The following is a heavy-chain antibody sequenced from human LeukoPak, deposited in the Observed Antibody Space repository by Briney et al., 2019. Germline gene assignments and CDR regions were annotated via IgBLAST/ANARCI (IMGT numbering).Heavy chain of an antibody. J-gene: IGHJ4*02. CDR1: GFTFSSYS. CDR2: ISSSSSTI. CDR3: ARDQYGFESSSSSPDY. Sequence: GGSLRLSCAASGFTFSSYSMNWVRQAPGKGLEWVSYISSSSSTIYYADSVKGRFTISRDNARNSLYLQMNSLRAEDTAVYYCARDQYGFESSSSSPDYWGQGTLVTVSS. V-gene: IGHV3-48*01. D-gene: IGHD6-6*01.